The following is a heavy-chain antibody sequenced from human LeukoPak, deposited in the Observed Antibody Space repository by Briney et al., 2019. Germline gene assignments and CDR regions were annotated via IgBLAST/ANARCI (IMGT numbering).Heavy chain of an antibody. J-gene: IGHJ4*02. V-gene: IGHV3-23*01. Sequence: PGGSLRLSCAASGFTFSSYAMSWVRQAPGKGLEWVSAISGSGGSTYYADSVKGRFTISRDNAKNSLYLQMNSLRAEDTAVYYCARVVRLGDLVDWGQGTLVTVSS. CDR2: ISGSGGST. D-gene: IGHD3-16*01. CDR1: GFTFSSYA. CDR3: ARVVRLGDLVD.